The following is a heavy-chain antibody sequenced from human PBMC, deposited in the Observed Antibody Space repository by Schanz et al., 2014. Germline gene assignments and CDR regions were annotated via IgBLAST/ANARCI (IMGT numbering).Heavy chain of an antibody. V-gene: IGHV1-2*02. Sequence: QVRLEQSAAEVKKPGASVKVSCKASGYTFTTYGISWVRQAPGQGLEWMGWISPSSGGTNYAQNFQGRVTMTKDTSINTVYMELSTLTSDDTAVYYCARESVSRTRLFDPWGQGTLVTVSS. CDR3: ARESVSRTRLFDP. J-gene: IGHJ5*02. CDR2: ISPSSGGT. CDR1: GYTFTTYG. D-gene: IGHD3-3*01.